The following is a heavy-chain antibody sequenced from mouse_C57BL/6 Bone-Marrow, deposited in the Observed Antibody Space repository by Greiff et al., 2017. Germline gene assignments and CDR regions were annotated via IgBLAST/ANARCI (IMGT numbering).Heavy chain of an antibody. D-gene: IGHD2-14*01. CDR2: IYPRSGNT. J-gene: IGHJ3*01. CDR1: GYTFTSYG. Sequence: VKLMESGAELARAGASVKLSCKASGYTFTSYGISWVKQRTGQGLEWIGEIYPRSGNTYYNEKFKGKATLTADKSSSTAYMELRSLTSEDSAVYVCARRRGIPFAYWGQGTLVTVSA. V-gene: IGHV1-81*01. CDR3: ARRRGIPFAY.